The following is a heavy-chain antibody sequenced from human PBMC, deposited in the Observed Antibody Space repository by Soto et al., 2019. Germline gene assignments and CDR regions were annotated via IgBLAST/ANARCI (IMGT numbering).Heavy chain of an antibody. V-gene: IGHV3-23*01. CDR2: ISGSGGST. CDR1: GFTFSSYA. J-gene: IGHJ4*02. CDR3: AKDGAGGGATHY. Sequence: LRLSCAASGFTFSSYAMSWVRQAPGKGLEWVSAISGSGGSTYYADSVKGRFTISRDNSKNTLYLQMNSLRAEDTAVYYCAKDGAGGGATHYWGQGTLVTVSS. D-gene: IGHD1-26*01.